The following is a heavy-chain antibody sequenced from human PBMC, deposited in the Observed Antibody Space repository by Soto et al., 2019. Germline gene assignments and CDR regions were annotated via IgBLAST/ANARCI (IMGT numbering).Heavy chain of an antibody. J-gene: IGHJ4*02. CDR3: AREGNENYYDSSGYPFDY. Sequence: ASVKVSCKASGGTFSSYAIIWVRQAPGQGLEWMGGIIPIFGTANYAQKFQGRVTITADESTSTAYMELSSLRSEDTAVYYCAREGNENYYDSSGYPFDYWGQGTLVTVS. D-gene: IGHD3-22*01. CDR2: IIPIFGTA. CDR1: GGTFSSYA. V-gene: IGHV1-69*13.